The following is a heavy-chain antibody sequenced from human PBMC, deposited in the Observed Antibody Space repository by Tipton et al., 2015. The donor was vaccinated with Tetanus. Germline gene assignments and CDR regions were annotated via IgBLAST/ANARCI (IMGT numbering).Heavy chain of an antibody. J-gene: IGHJ4*02. V-gene: IGHV1-8*01. Sequence: QVQLVQSGAEVKKPGASVKVSCKASGYTFTSYDIDWVRQATGQGLEWMGWMNPNSGNTGYAQKFQGRVTMTRNTSISTAYMGLSSLRSEDTAVYYCARSYDFLGSIPDYWGQGTLVTVSS. CDR1: GYTFTSYD. CDR2: MNPNSGNT. D-gene: IGHD3-3*01. CDR3: ARSYDFLGSIPDY.